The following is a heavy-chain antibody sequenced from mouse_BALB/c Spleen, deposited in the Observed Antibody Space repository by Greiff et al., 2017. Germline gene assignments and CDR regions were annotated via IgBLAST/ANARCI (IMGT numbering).Heavy chain of an antibody. CDR3: ARQGDGSPWFAY. D-gene: IGHD2-3*01. CDR2: ISYSGST. Sequence: EVKLMESGPGLVKPSQSLSLTCTVTGYSITSDYAWNWIRQFPGNKLEWMGYISYSGSTSYNPSLKSRISITRDTSKNQFFLQLNSVTTEDTATYYCARQGDGSPWFAYWGQGTLVTVSA. CDR1: GYSITSDYA. V-gene: IGHV3-2*02. J-gene: IGHJ3*01.